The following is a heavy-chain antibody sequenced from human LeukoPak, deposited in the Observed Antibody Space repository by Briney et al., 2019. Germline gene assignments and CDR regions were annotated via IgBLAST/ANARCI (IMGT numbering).Heavy chain of an antibody. CDR3: ARGLYDSSGYYLMPDDY. J-gene: IGHJ4*02. CDR2: INHSGST. Sequence: SETLSLTCAVYGGSFSGYYWSWIRQPPGKGLEWIGEINHSGSTNYNPSLKSRVTISVDTSKNQFSLKLSPVTAADTAVYYCARGLYDSSGYYLMPDDYWGQGTLVTVSS. D-gene: IGHD3-22*01. V-gene: IGHV4-34*01. CDR1: GGSFSGYY.